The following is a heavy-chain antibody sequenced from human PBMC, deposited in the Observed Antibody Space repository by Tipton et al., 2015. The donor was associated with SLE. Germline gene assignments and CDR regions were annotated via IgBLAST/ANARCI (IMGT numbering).Heavy chain of an antibody. CDR3: ARGGVVVTGRDSYYYGLDV. CDR1: GGSFSGYY. Sequence: TLSLTCAVYGGSFSGYYWSWIRQSPGKGLEWIGEINHSGSTNYNPSLKSRVTISVDTSKNQFSLNLSSVTAADTAVYYCARGGVVVTGRDSYYYGLDVWGQATTVTVSS. CDR2: INHSGST. J-gene: IGHJ6*02. V-gene: IGHV4-34*01. D-gene: IGHD2-21*02.